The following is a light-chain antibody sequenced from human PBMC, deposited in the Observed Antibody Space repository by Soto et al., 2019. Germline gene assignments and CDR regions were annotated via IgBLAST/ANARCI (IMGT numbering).Light chain of an antibody. CDR3: MQAKEFPYT. J-gene: IGKJ2*01. Sequence: DIVMTQTPLSSPVTLGQPASISCRSSQSLVHSDGNTYLTWFHQRPGQPPRLLIYHVSTRFSGVXDXXSVSGAGTDFTLKISRVEGEDVGVYYCMQAKEFPYTFGQGTKLEIK. CDR2: HVS. V-gene: IGKV2-24*01. CDR1: QSLVHSDGNTY.